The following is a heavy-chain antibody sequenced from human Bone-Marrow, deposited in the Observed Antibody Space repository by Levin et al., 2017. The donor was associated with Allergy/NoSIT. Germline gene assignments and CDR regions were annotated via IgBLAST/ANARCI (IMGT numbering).Heavy chain of an antibody. CDR2: IHYRGST. J-gene: IGHJ5*02. CDR1: GASISNSNCY. Sequence: PSETLSLTCTVSGASISNSNCYWSWIRQHPGKGLEWIGYIHYRGSTYYNPSLNSRVTISVDMSQNQFSLKLSSVTAADTAVYYCARVYCSSTSCYALDTWGQGALVTVAS. V-gene: IGHV4-31*03. CDR3: ARVYCSSTSCYALDT. D-gene: IGHD2-2*01.